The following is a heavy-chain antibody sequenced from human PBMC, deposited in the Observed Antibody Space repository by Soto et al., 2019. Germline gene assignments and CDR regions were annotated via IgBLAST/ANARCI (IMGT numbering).Heavy chain of an antibody. V-gene: IGHV4-28*03. D-gene: IGHD2-15*01. CDR1: GYSISSSNW. Sequence: SETLSLTFAVSGYSISSSNWWGWIRQPPWKVLEWIGYIYYSESTYYNPSLKSRVTMSVDTSNNQFSLKLSSVTAVDTAVYYCERGPPYCSGGSCDRGNWFEPWGQGTLVNVSS. J-gene: IGHJ5*02. CDR3: ERGPPYCSGGSCDRGNWFEP. CDR2: IYYSEST.